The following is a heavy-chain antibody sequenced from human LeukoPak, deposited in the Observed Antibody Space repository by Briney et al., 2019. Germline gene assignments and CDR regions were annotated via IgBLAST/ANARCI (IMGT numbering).Heavy chain of an antibody. Sequence: GGSLRLSCAASGFTFSSYEMNWVRQAPGKGLEWVSYISSSGSTIYYADSVKGRFTISRDNAKNMLYLQMSSLRAEDTAVYYCARKGAVAGTVDYWGQGTLVTVSS. V-gene: IGHV3-48*03. CDR1: GFTFSSYE. CDR2: ISSSGSTI. CDR3: ARKGAVAGTVDY. J-gene: IGHJ4*02. D-gene: IGHD6-19*01.